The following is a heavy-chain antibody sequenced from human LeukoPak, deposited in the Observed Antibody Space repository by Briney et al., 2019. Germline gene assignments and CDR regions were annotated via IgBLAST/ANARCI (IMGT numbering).Heavy chain of an antibody. J-gene: IGHJ4*02. D-gene: IGHD3-16*01. CDR3: ARDSTLSNY. V-gene: IGHV3-7*04. CDR2: IKYDVSET. CDR1: GLTFSSYW. Sequence: GGSLRLSCAASGLTFSSYWMTWVRQPPGKGLEWVATIKYDVSETYYVDSVRGRSSISRDNAKNSLYLQMNSLRAEDTAVYYCARDSTLSNYWGQGTLVTVSS.